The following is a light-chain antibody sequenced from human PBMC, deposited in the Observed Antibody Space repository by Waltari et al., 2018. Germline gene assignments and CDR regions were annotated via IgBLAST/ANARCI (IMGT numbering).Light chain of an antibody. Sequence: QSALTQPASVSGSPGQSITISCTGTSSDVGGYNYVSWYQQHPGQVPKLLIFDVSNRPSRGSNRFSGSNAGKQASLANACLQAEDESGYYCCSFTSRSTWVFGGGTKLTVL. J-gene: IGLJ3*02. CDR2: DVS. V-gene: IGLV2-14*01. CDR3: CSFTSRSTWV. CDR1: SSDVGGYNY.